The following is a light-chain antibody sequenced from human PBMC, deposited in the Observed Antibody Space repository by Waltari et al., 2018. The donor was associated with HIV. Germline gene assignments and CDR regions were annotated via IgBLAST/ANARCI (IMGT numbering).Light chain of an antibody. J-gene: IGLJ3*02. CDR2: RNS. Sequence: QSVLTQPPSASGTPGQSVTISCSGSSSNIGSNYVYWYQQLPGTAPKLLIYRNSQRPSGVPDRFSGFKSGTSASLAISGLRSEDEADYYCAAWDDNLSGWVFGGGSKLTIL. V-gene: IGLV1-47*01. CDR3: AAWDDNLSGWV. CDR1: SSNIGSNY.